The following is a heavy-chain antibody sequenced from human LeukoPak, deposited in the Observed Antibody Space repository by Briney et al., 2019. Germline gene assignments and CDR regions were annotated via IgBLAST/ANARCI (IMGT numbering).Heavy chain of an antibody. Sequence: GASVKVSYQVSGYTLTELSMHGVRQAPGKGLEWMGGFDPEDGETLYAQKFQGRVTMTEDTSTDTAYMELTSLRSEDTAVYYCATDQRGAGLGFRYGSGSYNGMDVWGQGTTVTVSS. V-gene: IGHV1-24*01. D-gene: IGHD3-10*01. CDR2: FDPEDGET. CDR1: GYTLTELS. J-gene: IGHJ6*02. CDR3: ATDQRGAGLGFRYGSGSYNGMDV.